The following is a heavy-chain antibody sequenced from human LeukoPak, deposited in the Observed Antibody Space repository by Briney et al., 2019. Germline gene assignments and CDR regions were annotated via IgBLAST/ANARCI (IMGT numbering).Heavy chain of an antibody. Sequence: SETRSLTCAVYGGSFSGYYWSWIRQPPGKGLEWIGEINHSGSTNYNPSLKSRVTISVDTSKNQFSLKLSSVTAADTAVYYCARSPGYSYARDDYWGQGTLVTVSS. CDR3: ARSPGYSYARDDY. CDR1: GGSFSGYY. CDR2: INHSGST. J-gene: IGHJ4*02. V-gene: IGHV4-34*01. D-gene: IGHD5-18*01.